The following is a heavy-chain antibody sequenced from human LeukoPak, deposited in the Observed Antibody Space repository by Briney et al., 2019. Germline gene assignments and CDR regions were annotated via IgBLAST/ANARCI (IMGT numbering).Heavy chain of an antibody. D-gene: IGHD3-22*01. CDR2: IYYSGST. J-gene: IGHJ6*02. CDR3: AGNDSSGYFGYYYGMDV. CDR1: GGSISSGDYS. Sequence: SETLSLTCTVSGGSISSGDYSWSWLRQPPGKGLEWIVYIYYSGSTYYNPSLKSRVTISVDTSKNQFSLKLSSVTAADTAVYYCAGNDSSGYFGYYYGMDVWGQGTTVTVSS. V-gene: IGHV4-30-4*01.